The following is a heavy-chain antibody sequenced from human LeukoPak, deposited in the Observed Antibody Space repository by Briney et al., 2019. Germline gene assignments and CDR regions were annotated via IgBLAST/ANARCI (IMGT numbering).Heavy chain of an antibody. J-gene: IGHJ5*02. V-gene: IGHV5-51*01. CDR3: ARQGYSGYDYTWNWFDP. D-gene: IGHD5-12*01. CDR1: GYSFTSYW. CDR2: IYPGDSDT. Sequence: GESLKISCKGSGYSFTSYWIGWVRQMPGKGLKWMGIIYPGDSDTRYSPSFQGQVTISADKSISTAYLQWSSLKASDTAMYYCARQGYSGYDYTWNWFDPWGQGTLVTVSS.